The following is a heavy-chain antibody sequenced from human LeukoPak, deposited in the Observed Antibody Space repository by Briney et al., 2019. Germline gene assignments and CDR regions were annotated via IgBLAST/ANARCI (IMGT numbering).Heavy chain of an antibody. CDR3: AKNFPRGYSYAYSFDY. CDR2: RKQGGSER. Sequence: GGSLRLSCAPSVFTFTTYWMGWVRQSPVKGLDGVASRKQGGSERHYVDSVKGRFTISRDNAQNSLYLQMNSLRAEDPAVYYCAKNFPRGYSYAYSFDYWGPGTLVTVSS. V-gene: IGHV3-7*01. J-gene: IGHJ4*02. CDR1: VFTFTTYW. D-gene: IGHD5-18*01.